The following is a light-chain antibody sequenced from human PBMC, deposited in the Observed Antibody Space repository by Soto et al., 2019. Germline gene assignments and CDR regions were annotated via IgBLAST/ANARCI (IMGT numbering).Light chain of an antibody. CDR3: MQALQAPYT. CDR2: LGS. CDR1: QSLLHSNGYNY. V-gene: IGKV2-28*01. J-gene: IGKJ2*01. Sequence: DMVMTQSPLSLPVTPGEPASISCRSGQSLLHSNGYNYLDWYLQKPGQSPQLLIFLGSNRASGVPDRFSGSGSGTDFTLKISRVEAEDVGVYYCMQALQAPYTFGLGTKLEIK.